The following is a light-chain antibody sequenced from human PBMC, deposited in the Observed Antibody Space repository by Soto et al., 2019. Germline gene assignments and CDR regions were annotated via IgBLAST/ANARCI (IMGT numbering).Light chain of an antibody. Sequence: QSVLTQPASVSGSPGPSITISCTGTSSDVGSYNFVSWFQLHPGKAPKLMIYEVSKRPSGVSNRFSGSRSGNTASLTISGLQAEDEADYYCSSYTSSLYVFGTGTKVPVL. CDR3: SSYTSSLYV. J-gene: IGLJ1*01. CDR1: SSDVGSYNF. CDR2: EVS. V-gene: IGLV2-14*02.